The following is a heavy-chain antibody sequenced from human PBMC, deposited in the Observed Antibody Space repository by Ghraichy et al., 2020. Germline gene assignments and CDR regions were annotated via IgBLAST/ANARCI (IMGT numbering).Heavy chain of an antibody. D-gene: IGHD6-19*01. CDR1: GFTFSSYS. J-gene: IGHJ6*02. CDR2: ISSSSSTI. V-gene: IGHV3-48*02. CDR3: AREQIWAAVAGTSWGYYYYGMDV. Sequence: GGSLRLSCAASGFTFSSYSMNWVRQAPGKGLEWVSYISSSSSTIYYADSVKGRFTISRDNAKNSLYLQMNSLRDEDTAVYYCAREQIWAAVAGTSWGYYYYGMDVWGQGTTVTVSS.